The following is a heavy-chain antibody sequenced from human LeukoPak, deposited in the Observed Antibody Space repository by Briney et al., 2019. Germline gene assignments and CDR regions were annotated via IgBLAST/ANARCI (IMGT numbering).Heavy chain of an antibody. CDR2: IYTSGST. CDR3: ARHRRDFWSGYRHFDY. Sequence: SETLSLTCTVSGGSISSGSYYWSWIRQPAGKGLEWIGRIYTSGSTNYNPSLKSRVTISVDTSKNQFSLKLSSVTAADTAVYYCARHRRDFWSGYRHFDYWGQGTLVTVSS. V-gene: IGHV4-61*02. D-gene: IGHD3-3*01. J-gene: IGHJ4*02. CDR1: GGSISSGSYY.